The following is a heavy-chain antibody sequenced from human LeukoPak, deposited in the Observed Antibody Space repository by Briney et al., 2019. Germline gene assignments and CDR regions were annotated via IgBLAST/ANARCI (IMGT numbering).Heavy chain of an antibody. CDR2: IYHSGST. CDR3: ARLYYYDSSGYYL. D-gene: IGHD3-22*01. CDR1: GYSISSGYY. J-gene: IGHJ4*02. V-gene: IGHV4-38-2*02. Sequence: SETLSLTCTVSGYSISSGYYWGWIRQPPGKGLEWIGSIYHSGSTYYNPSLKSRVTISVDTSKNQFSLKLSSVTAADTAVYYRARLYYYDSSGYYLWGQGTLVTVSS.